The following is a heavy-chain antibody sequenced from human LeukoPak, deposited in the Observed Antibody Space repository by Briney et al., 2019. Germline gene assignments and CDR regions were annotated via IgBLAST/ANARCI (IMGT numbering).Heavy chain of an antibody. CDR2: IYYSGST. J-gene: IGHJ4*02. Sequence: PSETLSLTCTVSGGSISSGDYYWSWIRQPPGKGLEWIGYIYYSGSTYYNPSLKSRVTISVDTSKHQFSLKLSSVTAADTAVYCAREGYGGDSGLDSWGQGTLVTVSS. V-gene: IGHV4-30-4*08. CDR3: AREGYGGDSGLDS. D-gene: IGHD4-23*01. CDR1: GGSISSGDYY.